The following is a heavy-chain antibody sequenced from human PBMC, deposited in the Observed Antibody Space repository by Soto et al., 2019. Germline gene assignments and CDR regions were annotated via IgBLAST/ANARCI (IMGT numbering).Heavy chain of an antibody. CDR1: GGSFSGYD. J-gene: IGHJ6*02. CDR2: INHSGST. D-gene: IGHD6-13*01. CDR3: ARGRYSSSCRGSNYSYYYGMDV. V-gene: IGHV4-34*01. Sequence: PSETLSLTCAVYGGSFSGYDWSWIRQPPGKGLEWIGEINHSGSTNYNPSLKSRVPISVDTSKNQFSLKLSSVTAADTAVYYRARGRYSSSCRGSNYSYYYGMDVWGQGTTVTVSS.